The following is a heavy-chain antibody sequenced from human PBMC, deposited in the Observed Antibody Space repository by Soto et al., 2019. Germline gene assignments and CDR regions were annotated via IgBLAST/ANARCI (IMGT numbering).Heavy chain of an antibody. J-gene: IGHJ3*02. D-gene: IGHD6-19*01. Sequence: ASVKVSCEASGYTFTSYGISWVRQAPGQGLEWMGWISAYNGNTNYAQKLQGRVTMTTDTSTSTAYMELRSLRSDDTAVYYCAREPGIAVAGIDAFDIWGQGTMVTVSS. CDR3: AREPGIAVAGIDAFDI. V-gene: IGHV1-18*01. CDR2: ISAYNGNT. CDR1: GYTFTSYG.